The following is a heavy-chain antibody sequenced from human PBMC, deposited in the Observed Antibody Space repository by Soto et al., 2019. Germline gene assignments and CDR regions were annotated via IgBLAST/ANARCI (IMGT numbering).Heavy chain of an antibody. CDR2: IIPILGIA. CDR3: ARRGDIAAAGHFDY. D-gene: IGHD6-13*01. V-gene: IGHV1-69*02. CDR1: GGTFSSYT. J-gene: IGHJ4*02. Sequence: SLKFSCKTSGGTFSSYTISWVRQAPGPGLEWMGRIIPILGIANYAQKIQGRVTITADKSTSTAYMELSSLRSEDTAVYYCARRGDIAAAGHFDYWGQGTLVTVAS.